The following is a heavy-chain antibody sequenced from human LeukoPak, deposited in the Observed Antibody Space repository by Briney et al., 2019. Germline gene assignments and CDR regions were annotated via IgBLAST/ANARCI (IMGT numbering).Heavy chain of an antibody. Sequence: QPGVSLRLSCAASGFTFTTYGMHWVRQAPGKGLEWVAVIWNDGSYKHYADSVKGRFTISRDDSKNTIYLQMNSLRAEDTAVYYCARDLWQQMIQGYDYWGQGTLVTVSS. V-gene: IGHV3-33*01. J-gene: IGHJ4*02. CDR1: GFTFTTYG. CDR3: ARDLWQQMIQGYDY. CDR2: IWNDGSYK. D-gene: IGHD6-13*01.